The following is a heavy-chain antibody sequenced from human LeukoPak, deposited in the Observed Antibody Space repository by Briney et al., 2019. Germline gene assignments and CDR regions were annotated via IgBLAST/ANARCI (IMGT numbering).Heavy chain of an antibody. J-gene: IGHJ4*02. CDR3: TRLGYNYDSSDNY. Sequence: GGSLRLSCAASGFTFSDYFMSWVRQASGKGLEWLGRIRSKANSYATVYAASVKGRFTISRDDSKNTAYLQMNSLKTEDTAVYYCTRLGYNYDSSDNYWGQGTLVTVPS. CDR1: GFTFSDYF. V-gene: IGHV3-73*01. D-gene: IGHD3-22*01. CDR2: IRSKANSYAT.